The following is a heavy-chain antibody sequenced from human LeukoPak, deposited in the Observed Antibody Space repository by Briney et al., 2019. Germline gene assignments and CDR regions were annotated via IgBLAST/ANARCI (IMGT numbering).Heavy chain of an antibody. V-gene: IGHV3-48*01. D-gene: IGHD1-14*01. J-gene: IGHJ1*01. CDR1: GFTFSSYS. CDR2: ISSSSSTI. Sequence: GGSLRLSCAASGFTFSSYSMNWVRQAPGKGLEWVSYISSSSSTIYYADSVKGRFTISRDNAKSSLYLQMNSLRTEDTAVYYCARAGITTTGPLFQHWGQGTLVTVSS. CDR3: ARAGITTTGPLFQH.